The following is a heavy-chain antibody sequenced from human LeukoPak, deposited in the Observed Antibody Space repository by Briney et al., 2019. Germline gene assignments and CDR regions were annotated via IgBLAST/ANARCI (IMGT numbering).Heavy chain of an antibody. J-gene: IGHJ4*02. CDR2: IYYSGIT. CDR1: GGSISSGAYY. CDR3: ARGRITIFGVAN. D-gene: IGHD3-3*01. V-gene: IGHV4-31*03. Sequence: SETLSLTCTLSGGSISSGAYYWGWIRQHPGKGLEWIGYIYYSGITYYNPSLKSRVTISVDTSKNQFSLKLSSVTAADTAVYYCARGRITIFGVANWGQGTLVTVSS.